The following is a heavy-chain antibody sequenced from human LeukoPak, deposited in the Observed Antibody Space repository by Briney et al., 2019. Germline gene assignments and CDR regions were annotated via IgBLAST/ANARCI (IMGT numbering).Heavy chain of an antibody. CDR3: AGGPIVGAPHFDY. CDR1: GGSISSYS. D-gene: IGHD1-26*01. Sequence: SETPSLTCTVSGGSISSYSWSWIRQPAGKGLEWIGRIYTSESTNYNPSLKSRVTVSIDTSKNQFSLKLSSATAADTAVYYCAGGPIVGAPHFDYWGQGILVTVSS. V-gene: IGHV4-4*07. CDR2: IYTSEST. J-gene: IGHJ4*02.